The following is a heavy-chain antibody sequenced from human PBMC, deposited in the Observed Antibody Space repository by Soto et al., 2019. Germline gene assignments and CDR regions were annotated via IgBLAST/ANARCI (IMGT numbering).Heavy chain of an antibody. V-gene: IGHV4-34*01. J-gene: IGHJ6*02. CDR1: GGSFSGYY. Sequence: SETLSLTCAVYGGSFSGYYWSWIRQPPWKGLEWIGEINHSGSTNYNPSLKSRVTISVDTSKNQFSLKLSSVTAADTAVYYCARGRNGMDVWGQGTTVTVSS. CDR3: ARGRNGMDV. CDR2: INHSGST.